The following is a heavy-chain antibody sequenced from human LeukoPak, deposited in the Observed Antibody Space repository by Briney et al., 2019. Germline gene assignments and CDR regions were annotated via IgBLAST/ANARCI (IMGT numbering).Heavy chain of an antibody. V-gene: IGHV4-4*07. Sequence: SETLSLTCTVSGGSISSYYWSWIRQPAGKGLEWIGRIYTSGSTNYNPSLKSRVTTSVDTSKNQFSLKLSSVTAADTAVYYCARESVHYDFWSGSDYWGQGTLVTVSS. CDR1: GGSISSYY. J-gene: IGHJ4*02. CDR2: IYTSGST. D-gene: IGHD3-3*01. CDR3: ARESVHYDFWSGSDY.